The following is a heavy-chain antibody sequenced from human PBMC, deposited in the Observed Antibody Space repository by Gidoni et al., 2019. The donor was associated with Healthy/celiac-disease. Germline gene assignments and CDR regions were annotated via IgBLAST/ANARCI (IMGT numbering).Heavy chain of an antibody. J-gene: IGHJ5*02. CDR3: ARGVTMIVGYGFDP. CDR1: GSPFTSYD. Sequence: QVQLVQSGAEVKKPGASVKVSCKASGSPFTSYDINWVRQATGQGLEWMGWMNPNSGNTGYAQKFQGRVTMTRNTSISTAYMELSSLRSEDTAVYYCARGVTMIVGYGFDPWGQGTLVTVSS. CDR2: MNPNSGNT. V-gene: IGHV1-8*01. D-gene: IGHD3-22*01.